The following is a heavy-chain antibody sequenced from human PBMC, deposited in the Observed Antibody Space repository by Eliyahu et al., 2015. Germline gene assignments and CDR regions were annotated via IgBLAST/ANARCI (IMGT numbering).Heavy chain of an antibody. J-gene: IGHJ4*02. D-gene: IGHD3-22*01. V-gene: IGHV3-23*01. Sequence: EVQLLESGGGLVQPGGSLRLSCAASXXPFSXFXMRWVRQXPGKGLAWVSAISGSGGSTYYADSVKGRFTISRDNSKNTLYLQMNSLRAEDTAVYYCAKGGSSGSRLGLSPASSWGQGTLVTVSS. CDR2: ISGSGGST. CDR3: AKGGSSGSRLGLSPASS. CDR1: XXPFSXFX.